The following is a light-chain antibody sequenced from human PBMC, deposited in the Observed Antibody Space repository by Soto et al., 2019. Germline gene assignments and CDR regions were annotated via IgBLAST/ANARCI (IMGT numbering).Light chain of an antibody. J-gene: IGLJ1*01. CDR3: ISYAGSDTYV. CDR2: DVN. V-gene: IGLV2-8*01. Sequence: QSVLTQPPSASGSPGQSVTISCTGTSSDVGAYNYVSWYQQHPAKAPKLMIYDVNKRPSGVPDRFSGSKSGNTASLTVSGLQADDEADYYCISYAGSDTYVFGTGTKVPVL. CDR1: SSDVGAYNY.